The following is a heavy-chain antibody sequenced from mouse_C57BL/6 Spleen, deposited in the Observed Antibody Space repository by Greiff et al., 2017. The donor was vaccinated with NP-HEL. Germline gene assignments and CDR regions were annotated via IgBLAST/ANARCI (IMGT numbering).Heavy chain of an antibody. CDR1: GYTFTSYG. D-gene: IGHD1-1*01. Sequence: QVQLKQSGAELARPGASVKLSCKASGYTFTSYGISWVKQRTGQGLEWIGEIYPRSGNTYYNEKFKGKATLTADKSSSTAYMELRSLTSEDSAVYFCAIYYYGSSIFDYWGQGTTLTVSS. CDR3: AIYYYGSSIFDY. J-gene: IGHJ2*01. V-gene: IGHV1-81*01. CDR2: IYPRSGNT.